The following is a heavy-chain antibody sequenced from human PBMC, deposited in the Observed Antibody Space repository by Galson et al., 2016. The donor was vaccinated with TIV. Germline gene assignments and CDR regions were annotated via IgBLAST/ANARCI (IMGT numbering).Heavy chain of an antibody. CDR1: GFSLNNARMG. J-gene: IGHJ4*02. V-gene: IGHV2-26*01. CDR3: ARVVVLSSCGRNTAFFDY. CDR2: IYSNDQKSNDEQ. D-gene: IGHD2-21*01. Sequence: PALVKPPQTLTLTCTVSGFSLNNARMGVAWIRQPPGKALEWLAHIYSNDQKSNDEQSYNKSLKTRLTISKDTSKSQVVLTMTNMDPLETATYYCARVVVLSSCGRNTAFFDYCGEGTLVTVSS.